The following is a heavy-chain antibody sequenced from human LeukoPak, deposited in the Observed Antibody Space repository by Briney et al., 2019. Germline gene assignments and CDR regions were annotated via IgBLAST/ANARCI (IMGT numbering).Heavy chain of an antibody. CDR3: AKDLSSSWNYFDY. V-gene: IGHV3-23*01. Sequence: HSGGSLRLSCAASGFTFSSYAMSWVRQAPGKGLEWVSAISGSGGSTYYADSVKGRFTISRDNSKNTLYLQMNSLRAEDTAVYYCAKDLSSSWNYFDYWGQGTLVTVSS. D-gene: IGHD6-13*01. J-gene: IGHJ4*02. CDR1: GFTFSSYA. CDR2: ISGSGGST.